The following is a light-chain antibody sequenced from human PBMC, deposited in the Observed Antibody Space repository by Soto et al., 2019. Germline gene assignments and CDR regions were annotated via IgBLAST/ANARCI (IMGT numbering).Light chain of an antibody. CDR2: AAS. CDR1: QVISSY. J-gene: IGKJ1*01. Sequence: AIRMTQSPSSFSASTVDRVTITFRASQVISSYLAWYQQKPGKAPKLLIYAASTLQSGVPSRFSGSGSGTDFTLTISCLQSEDFATYYCQQYYSYPRTFGQGTKVDI. V-gene: IGKV1-8*01. CDR3: QQYYSYPRT.